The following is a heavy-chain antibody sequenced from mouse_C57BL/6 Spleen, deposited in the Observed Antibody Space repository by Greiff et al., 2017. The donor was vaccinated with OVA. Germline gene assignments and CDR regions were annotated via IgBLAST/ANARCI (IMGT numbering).Heavy chain of an antibody. Sequence: EVQLVESGGGLVQSGRSLRLSCATSGFTFSDFYMEWVRQAPGKGLEWIAASRNKANDYTTEYSASVKGRFIVSRDTSQSILYLQMNALRAEDTAIYYCARDRGTTVVAPFAYWGQGTLVTVSA. D-gene: IGHD1-1*01. V-gene: IGHV7-1*01. CDR2: SRNKANDYTT. J-gene: IGHJ3*01. CDR1: GFTFSDFY. CDR3: ARDRGTTVVAPFAY.